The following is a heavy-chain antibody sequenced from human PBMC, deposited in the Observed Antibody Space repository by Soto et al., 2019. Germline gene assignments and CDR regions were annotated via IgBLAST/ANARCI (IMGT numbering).Heavy chain of an antibody. Sequence: LRLSCAASGFTFSSYAMSLFRQAPGKGLEWVSAISGSGGSTYYADSGKGRLTISRDNSRYTRYIQMNSLRAQDTAVYYCAKDPSRSGWYVYGCQGTLVTVSS. D-gene: IGHD6-19*01. J-gene: IGHJ4*02. CDR1: GFTFSSYA. CDR2: ISGSGGST. CDR3: AKDPSRSGWYVY. V-gene: IGHV3-23*01.